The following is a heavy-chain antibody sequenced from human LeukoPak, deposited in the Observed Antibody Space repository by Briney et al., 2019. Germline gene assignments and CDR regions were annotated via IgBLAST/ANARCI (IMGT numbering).Heavy chain of an antibody. CDR1: GFTFSNYA. Sequence: GGSLRLSCAASGFTFSNYAMSWVRQAPGKGLEWVSGVSGSGGVTYHADSVKGRFAISRDNSKNTLHLQMNSLRAEDTAVYYCATFLAIVTARDSLYFQHWGQGTLVTVSS. D-gene: IGHD3-3*02. CDR3: ATFLAIVTARDSLYFQH. CDR2: VSGSGGVT. J-gene: IGHJ1*01. V-gene: IGHV3-23*01.